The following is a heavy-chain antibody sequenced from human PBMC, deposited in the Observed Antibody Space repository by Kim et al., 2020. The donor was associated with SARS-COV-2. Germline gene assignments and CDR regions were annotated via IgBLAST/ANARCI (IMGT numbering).Heavy chain of an antibody. V-gene: IGHV5-51*01. D-gene: IGHD2-15*01. J-gene: IGHJ3*02. Sequence: QTFQGQVTITADKSISTAYLQWSSLKASDTAMYYCARRSCSGVGCAFDIWGQGTMVTVSS. CDR3: ARRSCSGVGCAFDI.